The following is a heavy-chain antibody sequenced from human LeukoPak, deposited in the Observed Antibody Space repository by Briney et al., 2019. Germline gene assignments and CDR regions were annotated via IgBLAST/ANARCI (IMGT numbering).Heavy chain of an antibody. CDR3: ASPHSSGWYGGAFDI. V-gene: IGHV5-51*01. D-gene: IGHD6-19*01. Sequence: GASLKISCKGSGHRFTNYWIGWVRQMPGKGLEWMGIIYPADSDTRYSPSFQGQVTISADKSTSTAYLQWSSLKASDTAMYYCASPHSSGWYGGAFDIWGQGTMVTVSS. CDR2: IYPADSDT. J-gene: IGHJ3*02. CDR1: GHRFTNYW.